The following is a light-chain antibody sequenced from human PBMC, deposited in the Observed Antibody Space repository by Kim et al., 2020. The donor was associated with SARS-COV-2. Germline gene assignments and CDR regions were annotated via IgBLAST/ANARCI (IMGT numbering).Light chain of an antibody. CDR3: SSYTTTSVV. J-gene: IGLJ2*01. Sequence: GQSITISSTGTSSDVVCYNYVSWYQQHPGKAPKVMIYDVRNRPSGVSNRFSGSKSDNTASLTISGLQAEDEADYSCSSYTTTSVVFGGGTQLTVL. V-gene: IGLV2-14*03. CDR2: DVR. CDR1: SSDVVCYNY.